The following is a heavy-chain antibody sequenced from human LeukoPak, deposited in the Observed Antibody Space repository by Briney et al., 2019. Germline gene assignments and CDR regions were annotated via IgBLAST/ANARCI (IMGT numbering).Heavy chain of an antibody. CDR2: INHSGST. Sequence: PSETLSLTCTVSGGSISSSSYYWGWIRQPPGKGLEWIGEINHSGSTNYNPSLKSRVTISVDTSKNQFSLKLSSVTAADTAVYYCARGFYLSMTTVVTTAGNWFDPCGQGTLVTVSS. V-gene: IGHV4-39*07. J-gene: IGHJ5*02. D-gene: IGHD4-17*01. CDR3: ARGFYLSMTTVVTTAGNWFDP. CDR1: GGSISSSSYY.